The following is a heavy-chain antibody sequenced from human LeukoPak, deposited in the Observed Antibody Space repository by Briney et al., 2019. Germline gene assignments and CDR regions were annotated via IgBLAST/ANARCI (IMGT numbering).Heavy chain of an antibody. Sequence: GASVKVSCKASGGTFSSYGISWVRQAPGQGLEWMGRIIPIFGTANYAQKFQGRVTITTDESTSTAYMELSSLRSDDTALYYCARTLPPLGPDDYWGQGTLVTASS. CDR2: IIPIFGTA. CDR1: GGTFSSYG. J-gene: IGHJ4*02. V-gene: IGHV1-69*05. CDR3: ARTLPPLGPDDY. D-gene: IGHD7-27*01.